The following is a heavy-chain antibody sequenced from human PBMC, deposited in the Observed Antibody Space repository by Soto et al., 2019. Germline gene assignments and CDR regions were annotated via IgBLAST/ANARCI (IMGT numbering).Heavy chain of an antibody. Sequence: QVQLVQSGAEVKKPGASVKVSCKASGYTFTSYAMHWVRQAPGQRLEWMGWINAGNGNTKYSQKFQGRVTITRDTSASTAYMELSSLRSEDTAVYYCARASEVPRVVVPAAMNYYGMDGWGQGTTVTVSS. CDR1: GYTFTSYA. J-gene: IGHJ6*02. V-gene: IGHV1-3*01. CDR2: INAGNGNT. CDR3: ARASEVPRVVVPAAMNYYGMDG. D-gene: IGHD2-2*01.